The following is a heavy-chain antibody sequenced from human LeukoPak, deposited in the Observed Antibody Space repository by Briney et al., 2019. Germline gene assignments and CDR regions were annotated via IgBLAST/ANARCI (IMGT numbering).Heavy chain of an antibody. CDR2: INHSGST. CDR3: ARESGYGGHGDY. J-gene: IGHJ4*02. V-gene: IGHV4-34*01. Sequence: SETLSLTCAVYGGSFSGYYWRWMRQPPGKGLEWIGEINHSGSTNYNPSLKSRVTISVDTSKNQFSLKLSSVTAADTAVYYCARESGYGGHGDYWGQGTLVTVSS. CDR1: GGSFSGYY. D-gene: IGHD4-23*01.